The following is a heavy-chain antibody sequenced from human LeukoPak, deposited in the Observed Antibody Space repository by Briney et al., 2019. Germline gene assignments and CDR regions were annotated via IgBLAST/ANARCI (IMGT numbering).Heavy chain of an antibody. V-gene: IGHV4-59*01. CDR1: GGSISNYY. CDR2: SYHRGST. CDR3: ARDRELGY. J-gene: IGHJ4*02. Sequence: RASETLSLTCTVSGGSISNYYWGWIRQSPGKGPEWIGWSYHRGSTSYNPSLKSRVAISVDTSKNQFSLKLSSVTAADTAVYYCARDRELGYWGQGTLVIVSS.